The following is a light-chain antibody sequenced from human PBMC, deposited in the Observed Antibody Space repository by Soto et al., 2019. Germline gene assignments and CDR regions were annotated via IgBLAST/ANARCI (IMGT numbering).Light chain of an antibody. CDR3: RSGYDYKRT. V-gene: IGKV1-6*01. Sequence: IQMTQAPSSLKSSERSRVTITSQASQGIRNDLGWYQYKPWKAPKLLIYAASSLQSGVPSRFSGSGSRTDFSFTICRLQPEDFGTSCYRSGYDYKRTFAQGTKV. CDR2: AAS. CDR1: QGIRND. J-gene: IGKJ1*01.